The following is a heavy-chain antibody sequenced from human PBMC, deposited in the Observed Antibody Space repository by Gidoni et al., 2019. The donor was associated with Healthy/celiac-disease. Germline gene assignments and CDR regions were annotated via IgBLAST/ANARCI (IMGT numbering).Heavy chain of an antibody. V-gene: IGHV4-34*01. CDR3: ARSVTSASPVLWFGMNWFDP. D-gene: IGHD3-10*01. CDR1: GGSFSGYY. Sequence: QVQLQQWGAGLLKPSETLSPTCAAYGGSFSGYYWSWIRQPPGKGLEWIGEINHSGSTNYNPSLKSRVTISVDTSKNQFSLKLSSVTAADTAVYYCARSVTSASPVLWFGMNWFDPWGQGTLVTVSS. CDR2: INHSGST. J-gene: IGHJ5*02.